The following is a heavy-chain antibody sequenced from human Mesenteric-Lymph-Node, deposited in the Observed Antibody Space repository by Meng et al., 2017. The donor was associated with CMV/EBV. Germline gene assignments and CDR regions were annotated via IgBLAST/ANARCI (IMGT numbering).Heavy chain of an antibody. J-gene: IGHJ4*02. V-gene: IGHV3-21*01. CDR2: ISSSSSYI. CDR3: ARATLAAAFGY. Sequence: GESLKISCAASGFTFSSYSMTWVRQAPGKGLEWVSSISSSSSYIYYADSVKGRFTISRDNAKNSLYLQMNSLRAEDTAVYYCARATLAAAFGYWGQGTLVTVSS. CDR1: GFTFSSYS. D-gene: IGHD6-13*01.